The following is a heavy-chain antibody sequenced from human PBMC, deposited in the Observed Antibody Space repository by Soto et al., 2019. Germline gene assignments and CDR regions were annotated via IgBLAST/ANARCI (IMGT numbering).Heavy chain of an antibody. CDR1: DYPFTNFG. CDR2: ICAYNGNT. CDR3: ARGGTPIDS. D-gene: IGHD2-15*01. Sequence: QVQLVQSGAEVKKPGASVKVSCKASDYPFTNFGISWVRQAPGQGLAWMGWICAYNGNTNYAQNFQARSTMTTGTSTSTAYMWLRSLRSADTAVYYCARGGTPIDSWGQETLVTVSS. J-gene: IGHJ4*02. V-gene: IGHV1-18*01.